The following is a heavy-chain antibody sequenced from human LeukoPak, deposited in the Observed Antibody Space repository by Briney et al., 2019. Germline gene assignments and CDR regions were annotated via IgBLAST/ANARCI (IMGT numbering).Heavy chain of an antibody. J-gene: IGHJ1*01. V-gene: IGHV4-59*01. CDR3: ARGRASSSWYPLEYFQH. CDR1: GGSISSYY. Sequence: KTSETLSLTCTVSGGSISSYYWSWIRQPPGKGLEWIGYIYYSGSTNYNPSLKSRVTISVDTSKNQFSLKLSSVTAADTAVYYCARGRASSSWYPLEYFQHWGQGTLVTVSS. D-gene: IGHD6-13*01. CDR2: IYYSGST.